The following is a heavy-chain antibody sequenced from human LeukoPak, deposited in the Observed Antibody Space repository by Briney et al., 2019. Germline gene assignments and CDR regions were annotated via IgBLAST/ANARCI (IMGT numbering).Heavy chain of an antibody. Sequence: ASVKVSCKASGYTFTSYDINWVRQATGQGLEWMGWMNPNSGNTGYAQKFQGRVTMTRNTSISTAYMELSSLRSEDTAVYYCARGQRRRYCSSTSCYTTDYWGQGTLVTVSS. CDR1: GYTFTSYD. D-gene: IGHD2-2*02. J-gene: IGHJ4*02. CDR3: ARGQRRRYCSSTSCYTTDY. V-gene: IGHV1-8*01. CDR2: MNPNSGNT.